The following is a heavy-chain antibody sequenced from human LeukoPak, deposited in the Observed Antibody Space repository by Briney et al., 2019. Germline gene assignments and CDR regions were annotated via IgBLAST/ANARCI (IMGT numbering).Heavy chain of an antibody. CDR3: ARGYRVSGYSSGWYVSESYYFDY. CDR1: GYTFTGYY. J-gene: IGHJ4*02. CDR2: INPNSGGT. D-gene: IGHD6-19*01. Sequence: ASVKVSCKASGYTFTGYYMHWVRQAPGQGLEWMGWINPNSGGTNYAQKFQGRVTMTRDTSISTAYMELSRLRSDDTAVYYCARGYRVSGYSSGWYVSESYYFDYWGQGTLVTVSS. V-gene: IGHV1-2*02.